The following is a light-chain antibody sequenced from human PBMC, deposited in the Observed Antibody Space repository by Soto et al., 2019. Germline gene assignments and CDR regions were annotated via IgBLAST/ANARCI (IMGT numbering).Light chain of an antibody. Sequence: QSVLTQPPSVSGAPGQRVTISCTGSSSNIGAGYDVHWYQQLPGTAPKLLIYGNSNRPAGVPDRFSGSKSGTSASLAITGLQAEHEADYYCQSYDSGVTGSVFGTGTKLTVL. CDR1: SSNIGAGYD. CDR2: GNS. V-gene: IGLV1-40*01. CDR3: QSYDSGVTGSV. J-gene: IGLJ1*01.